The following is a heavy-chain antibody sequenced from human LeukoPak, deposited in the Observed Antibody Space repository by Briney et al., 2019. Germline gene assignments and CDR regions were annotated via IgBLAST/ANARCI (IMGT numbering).Heavy chain of an antibody. D-gene: IGHD2/OR15-2a*01. Sequence: PSETLSLTCTVSGGSISSYYWNWIRQPPGKGLEWIGSISYSGSTNYNPSLESRVTISVDTSKNQISLKLSSVTAADTAVYYCARAMAGPAGEYYLDYWGRGTLVTVSS. CDR2: ISYSGST. CDR3: ARAMAGPAGEYYLDY. J-gene: IGHJ4*02. V-gene: IGHV4-59*01. CDR1: GGSISSYY.